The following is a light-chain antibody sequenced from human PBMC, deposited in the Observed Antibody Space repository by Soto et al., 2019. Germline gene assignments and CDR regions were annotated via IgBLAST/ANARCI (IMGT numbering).Light chain of an antibody. CDR1: QGINSS. Sequence: DIQLTQSPSFLCASVGDRVTITCRASQGINSSLAWYYQKPGKAPKLLIYAASTLQSGVPSRFSGSGSGTELTLTISSLQPEDFATYYCQQLNTYPRTFGQGTKLEIK. J-gene: IGKJ2*01. CDR2: AAS. CDR3: QQLNTYPRT. V-gene: IGKV1-9*01.